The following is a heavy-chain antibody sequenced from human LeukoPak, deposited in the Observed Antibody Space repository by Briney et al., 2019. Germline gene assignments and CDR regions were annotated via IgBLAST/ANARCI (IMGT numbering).Heavy chain of an antibody. CDR3: ARGYCSSTSCLPFDY. V-gene: IGHV4-4*07. D-gene: IGHD2-2*01. CDR1: GGSISSYY. J-gene: IGHJ4*02. Sequence: KPSETLSLICTVSGGSISSYYWSWIRQPAGKGLEWIGRIYASGSTNYNPSLKSRVTLSVDTSKNQFSLKLSSVTAADTAVYYCARGYCSSTSCLPFDYWGQGTLVTVSS. CDR2: IYASGST.